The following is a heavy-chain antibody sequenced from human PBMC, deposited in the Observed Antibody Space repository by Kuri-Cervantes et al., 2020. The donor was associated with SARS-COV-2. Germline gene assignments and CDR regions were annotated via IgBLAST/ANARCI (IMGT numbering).Heavy chain of an antibody. D-gene: IGHD3-10*01. V-gene: IGHV4-59*01. CDR3: ARGAVVRGPKYYFDY. CDR1: GGSISSYY. Sequence: SETLSLTCTVSGGSISSYYWSWIRQPPGKGPEWIGYIYYSGSTNYNPSLKSRVTISVDTSKNQFSLKLSSVTAADTAVYYCARGAVVRGPKYYFDYWGQGTLVTVSS. CDR2: IYYSGST. J-gene: IGHJ4*02.